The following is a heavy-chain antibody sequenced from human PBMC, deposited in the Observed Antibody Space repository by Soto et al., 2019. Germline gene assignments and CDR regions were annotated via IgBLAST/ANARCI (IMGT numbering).Heavy chain of an antibody. V-gene: IGHV1-18*01. Sequence: ASVKVSCKASGYTFINYDISWVRQAPGQGFEWMGWFSPYSPKTNYAQKVQGKVTMTPDTPTSTAYMELRSLRSEDTAVYFFARGQPSDATFIDFLGQGTLVSVAS. D-gene: IGHD1-1*01. CDR3: ARGQPSDATFIDF. J-gene: IGHJ4*02. CDR2: FSPYSPKT. CDR1: GYTFINYD.